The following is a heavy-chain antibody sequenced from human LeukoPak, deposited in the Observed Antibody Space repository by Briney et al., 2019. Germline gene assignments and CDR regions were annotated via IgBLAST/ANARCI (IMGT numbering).Heavy chain of an antibody. CDR3: ARDLRPDSSGYYRPYYYYYYGMDV. Sequence: GASVKVSCKASGYTFTSYYMHWVRPAPGQGLEWTGIINPSGGSTSYAQKFQGRVTMTRDTSTSTVYMELSSLRSEDTAVYYCARDLRPDSSGYYRPYYYYYYGMDVWGQGTTVTVSS. J-gene: IGHJ6*02. D-gene: IGHD3-22*01. CDR2: INPSGGST. V-gene: IGHV1-46*01. CDR1: GYTFTSYY.